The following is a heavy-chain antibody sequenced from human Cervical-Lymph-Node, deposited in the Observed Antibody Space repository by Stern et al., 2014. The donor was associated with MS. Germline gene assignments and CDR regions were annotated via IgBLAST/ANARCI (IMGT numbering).Heavy chain of an antibody. CDR1: GFTFDDHA. Sequence: VQLVESGGGLVQPGRSLRLSCAASGFTFDDHAMHLVRQGPGQGLEWVSGISWNSANAAYADSVKGRFTISRDNAKKSLYLQMNSLGAEDTALYYCVKDVGSSVAVSFDYWGHGTLVTVSS. J-gene: IGHJ4*01. CDR3: VKDVGSSVAVSFDY. V-gene: IGHV3-9*01. CDR2: ISWNSANA. D-gene: IGHD6-6*01.